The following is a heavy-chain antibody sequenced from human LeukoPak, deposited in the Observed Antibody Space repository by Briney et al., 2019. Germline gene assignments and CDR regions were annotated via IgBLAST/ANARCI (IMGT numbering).Heavy chain of an antibody. CDR3: ARGALGYCSSTSCHA. CDR2: IYPNGNT. J-gene: IGHJ4*02. CDR1: GFTVSSNY. V-gene: IGHV3-66*01. Sequence: GGSLRLSCAASGFTVSSNYMNWVRQAPGKGLEWVSMIYPNGNTFYTDSVKGRFTISRDNSKNTLDLQMSSLRAEDTAVYYCARGALGYCSSTSCHAWGQGTLVTVSS. D-gene: IGHD2-2*01.